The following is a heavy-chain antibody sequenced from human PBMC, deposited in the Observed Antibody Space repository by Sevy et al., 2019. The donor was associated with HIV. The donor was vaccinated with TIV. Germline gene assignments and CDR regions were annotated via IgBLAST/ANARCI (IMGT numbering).Heavy chain of an antibody. V-gene: IGHV4-4*07. D-gene: IGHD6-13*01. Sequence: SETLSLTCTVSGGSISSYYWSWIRQPAGKGLEWIGRIYTSGSTNYNPSLKSRVTMSVDTSKNQFSLKLSSVTAADTAVYYCARDGGHSWYVHYFDYWGQGTLVTVSS. CDR3: ARDGGHSWYVHYFDY. J-gene: IGHJ4*02. CDR1: GGSISSYY. CDR2: IYTSGST.